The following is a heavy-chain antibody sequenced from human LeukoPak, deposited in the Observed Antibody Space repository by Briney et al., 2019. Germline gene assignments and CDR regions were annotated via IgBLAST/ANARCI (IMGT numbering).Heavy chain of an antibody. CDR1: GGSISSYY. D-gene: IGHD6-13*01. CDR3: ARDLLSGYSSSWATVSYFDL. Sequence: SETLSLTCTVSGGSISSYYSSWIRQPPGKGLEWIGYIYYSGSTNYNPSLKSRVTISVDTSKNQFSLKLSSVTAADTAVYYCARDLLSGYSSSWATVSYFDLWGRGTLVTVSS. V-gene: IGHV4-59*01. J-gene: IGHJ2*01. CDR2: IYYSGST.